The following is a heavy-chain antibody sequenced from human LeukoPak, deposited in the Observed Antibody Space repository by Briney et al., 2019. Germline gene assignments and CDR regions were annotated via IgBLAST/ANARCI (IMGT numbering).Heavy chain of an antibody. CDR2: INHSGST. D-gene: IGHD3-22*01. J-gene: IGHJ6*03. CDR3: AREVYYYDSSGYYQYYYYYMDV. CDR1: GGSFSGYY. V-gene: IGHV4-34*01. Sequence: PSETLSLTCAVYGGSFSGYYWSWIRQPPGKGLEWIGEINHSGSTNYNPSLKSRVTISVDTSKNQFSLKLSSVTAADTAVYCCAREVYYYDSSGYYQYYYYYMDVRGKGTTVTVSS.